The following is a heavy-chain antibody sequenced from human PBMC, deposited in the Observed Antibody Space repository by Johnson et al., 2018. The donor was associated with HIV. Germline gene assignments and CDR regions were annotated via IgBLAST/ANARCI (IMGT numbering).Heavy chain of an antibody. V-gene: IGHV3-66*01. Sequence: VQLVESGGGLVQPGGSLRLSCAASGFTVSSNYMTWVRQAPGKGLEWVSSISGSGDSTYYADSVKGRFTISRDNSKNTLYLQMNSLRAEDPAVYYCARERGAVAGTAAFAVWGQGTVVTVSS. D-gene: IGHD6-19*01. CDR3: ARERGAVAGTAAFAV. J-gene: IGHJ3*01. CDR2: SGSGDST. CDR1: GFTVSSNY.